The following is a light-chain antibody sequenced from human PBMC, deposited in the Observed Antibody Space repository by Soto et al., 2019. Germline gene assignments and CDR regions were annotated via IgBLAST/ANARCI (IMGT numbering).Light chain of an antibody. CDR1: HNIISF. J-gene: IGKJ1*01. CDR2: DAS. V-gene: IGKV1-5*01. Sequence: DIQMTQSPSTLSASVGDTVTITCRASHNIISFLAWFQQGPGKAPKLLIYDASTLESGVPSRFSGSGSGSEFTLTISSLQPDDFATYYYQQYHSSWTFGQGTKVEVK. CDR3: QQYHSSWT.